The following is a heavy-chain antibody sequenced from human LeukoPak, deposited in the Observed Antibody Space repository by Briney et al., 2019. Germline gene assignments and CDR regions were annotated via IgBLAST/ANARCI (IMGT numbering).Heavy chain of an antibody. Sequence: SETLSFTCTVAGVSISSYYWGWLRQPPGKGLEWIGCIYYSGSTNYNPSLKSRVTISVDTSKNQFSLKLSSVTAADTAVYYCARDGGSGWPYYFDYWGQGTLVTVSS. CDR3: ARDGGSGWPYYFDY. J-gene: IGHJ4*02. D-gene: IGHD6-19*01. CDR2: IYYSGST. V-gene: IGHV4-59*01. CDR1: GVSISSYY.